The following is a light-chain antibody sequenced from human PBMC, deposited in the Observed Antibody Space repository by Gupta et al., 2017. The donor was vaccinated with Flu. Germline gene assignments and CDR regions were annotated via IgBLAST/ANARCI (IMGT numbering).Light chain of an antibody. CDR1: NSNIGSNT. CDR2: RNN. J-gene: IGLJ3*02. Sequence: QSVLTQPPSASGTPGQRVTIHCSGSNSNIGSNTVNWYQQLPETAPNLLIYRNNQRPSAVPDRFAGSNAGTSASPALTVPQSEDEADDYYAAQAANMNVWVFGGGTKPTVL. CDR3: AAQAANMNVWV. V-gene: IGLV1-44*01.